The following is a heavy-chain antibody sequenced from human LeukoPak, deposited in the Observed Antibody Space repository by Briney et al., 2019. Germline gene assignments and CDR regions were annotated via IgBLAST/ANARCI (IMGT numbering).Heavy chain of an antibody. D-gene: IGHD1-7*01. J-gene: IGHJ4*02. CDR2: ISSDGTYT. CDR3: ARDYWWNYDY. V-gene: IGHV3-74*01. Sequence: GGSLLLSCAASGFTFSSHLMHWVRQAPGKGLVWVSRISSDGTYTNYADSVRGRFTISRDNSKNTIYLQMDSLRAEDTAIYYCARDYWWNYDYWGQGTLVTVSS. CDR1: GFTFSSHL.